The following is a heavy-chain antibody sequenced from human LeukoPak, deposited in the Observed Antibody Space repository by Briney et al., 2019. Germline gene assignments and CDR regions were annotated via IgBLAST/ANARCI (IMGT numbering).Heavy chain of an antibody. J-gene: IGHJ4*01. CDR3: AKDRSKGSYGDEFDV. CDR2: ISCDDGKK. CDR1: GFTFRSYW. D-gene: IGHD1-26*01. V-gene: IGHV3-30*18. Sequence: GGSLRLSCAASGFTFRSYWLSWVRQAPGKGLEWVALISCDDGKKAYPDSVKDRFTIPRDNPKIPLYLQIDSGRADDMSVFEGAKDRSKGSYGDEFDVWGHGTLVSVAS.